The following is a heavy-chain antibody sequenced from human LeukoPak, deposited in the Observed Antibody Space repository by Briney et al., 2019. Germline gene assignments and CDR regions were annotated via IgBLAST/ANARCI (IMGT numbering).Heavy chain of an antibody. CDR2: IYYSGST. CDR3: GRHSYSSGLGFDY. CDR1: GGSISSSSYY. V-gene: IGHV4-39*01. J-gene: IGHJ4*02. Sequence: ASETLSLTCTVSGGSISSSSYYWGWIRQPPGKGLEWIGSIYYSGSTYYNSSLKRRVTISVDTSKNQFSLKLSSVTAADTAVYYCGRHSYSSGLGFDYWGQGTLVTVSS. D-gene: IGHD6-19*01.